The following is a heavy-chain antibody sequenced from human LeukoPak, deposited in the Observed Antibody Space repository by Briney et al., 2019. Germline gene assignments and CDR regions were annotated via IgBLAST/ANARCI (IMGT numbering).Heavy chain of an antibody. Sequence: PGGSLRLSCAASGFTFSSYSMNWVRQAPGKGLEWVSYISSSSTTIYYADSVKGRFTISRDNAKNSLYLQMNSLRAEDTAVYYCARDMSSSPMAAASDYWGQGTLVTVSS. D-gene: IGHD6-13*01. CDR3: ARDMSSSPMAAASDY. J-gene: IGHJ4*02. V-gene: IGHV3-48*04. CDR2: ISSSSTTI. CDR1: GFTFSSYS.